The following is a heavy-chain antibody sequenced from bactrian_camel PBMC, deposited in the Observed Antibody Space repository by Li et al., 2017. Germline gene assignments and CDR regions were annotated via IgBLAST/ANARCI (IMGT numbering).Heavy chain of an antibody. D-gene: IGHD1*01. Sequence: VQLVESGGGSVQAGGSLRLSCAFSGYVSNTICLGWFRQSPGEARDGVAAVDSDDSASYAESVKGRFFASADKPKNTLPLQMNNLRPEDTAVYYCAAATYCPRGRRADYIYWGQGTQVTVS. CDR2: VDSDDSA. J-gene: IGHJ4*01. CDR1: GYVSNTIC. CDR3: AAATYCPRGRRADYIY. V-gene: IGHV3S53*01.